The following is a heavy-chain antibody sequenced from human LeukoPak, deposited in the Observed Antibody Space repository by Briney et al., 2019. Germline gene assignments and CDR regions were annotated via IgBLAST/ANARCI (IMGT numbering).Heavy chain of an antibody. J-gene: IGHJ6*02. V-gene: IGHV3-48*03. CDR3: ARGAIAAAGKPARGYYYGMDV. CDR1: GITFSSYQ. D-gene: IGHD6-13*01. CDR2: ISSSGSTI. Sequence: PGGSLRLSCAASGITFSSYQMNWVRQAPGKGLEWVSYISSSGSTIYYADSVKGRFTISRDNAKNSLYLQMNSLRAEDTAVYYCARGAIAAAGKPARGYYYGMDVWGQGTTVTVSS.